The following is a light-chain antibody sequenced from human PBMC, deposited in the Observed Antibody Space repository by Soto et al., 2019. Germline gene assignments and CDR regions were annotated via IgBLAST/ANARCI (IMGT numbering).Light chain of an antibody. J-gene: IGKJ1*01. V-gene: IGKV1-39*01. Sequence: DIQLTQSPSSLSASVGDRVTITCRASQGISNYLNWYQQKPGEAPKLLISSASSLQSAVPSRFSGSGSGTDFTLTITSLQPEDFATYYCQQSYSTPWTFGQGTKVDIK. CDR3: QQSYSTPWT. CDR2: SAS. CDR1: QGISNY.